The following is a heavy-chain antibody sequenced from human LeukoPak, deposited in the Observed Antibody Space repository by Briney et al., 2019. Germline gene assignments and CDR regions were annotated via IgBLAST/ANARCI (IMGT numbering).Heavy chain of an antibody. CDR1: GFSFSTYD. J-gene: IGHJ4*02. Sequence: GGSLRLSCAASGFSFSTYDMHWVRQPPGKGLEWVAYIQYDGSNKYFADSVKGRFTISRDNSKSTLYLQMNSLRAEDTAVYYCARHLTYAFDYWGQGTLVTVSS. CDR2: IQYDGSNK. CDR3: ARHLTYAFDY. V-gene: IGHV3-30*02. D-gene: IGHD4-17*01.